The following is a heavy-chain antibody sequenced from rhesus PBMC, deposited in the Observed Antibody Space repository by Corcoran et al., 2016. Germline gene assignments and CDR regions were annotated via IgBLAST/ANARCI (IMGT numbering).Heavy chain of an antibody. CDR2: IYANSAST. CDR3: AKDNYGYDY. Sequence: QVQLQQWGEGLVKPSETLSLTCAVYGDSISGYYYWSWIRHPPGKGLEWIGYIYANSASTNYNPSLKNRVTISKDTSKNQFSLKLSYVTAADTAVYYCAKDNYGYDYWGQGVLVTVSS. D-gene: IGHD4-17*01. CDR1: GDSISGYYY. V-gene: IGHV4-73*01. J-gene: IGHJ4*01.